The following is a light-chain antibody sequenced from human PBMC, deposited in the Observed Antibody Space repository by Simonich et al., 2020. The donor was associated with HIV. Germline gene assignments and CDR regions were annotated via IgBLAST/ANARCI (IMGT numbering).Light chain of an antibody. J-gene: IGKJ1*01. CDR3: QQYGSSPRT. CDR2: GAS. V-gene: IGKV3-15*01. Sequence: EIVMTQSPATLSVSPGERATLSCRASQSVSSNLAWYQQKPGQAPRLLIYGASTMATCIPARFSGSGSGTEFTLTISSMQSEDFAVYYCQQYGSSPRTFGQGTKVEIK. CDR1: QSVSSN.